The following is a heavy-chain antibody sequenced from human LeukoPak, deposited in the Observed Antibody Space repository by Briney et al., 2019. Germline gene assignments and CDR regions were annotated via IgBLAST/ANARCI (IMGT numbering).Heavy chain of an antibody. D-gene: IGHD3-22*01. CDR3: TRDLHYDSSGYYGY. J-gene: IGHJ4*02. CDR2: ISSSGSTI. CDR1: GFTFSDYY. Sequence: GGSLGLSCAASGFTFSDYYMSWIRQAPGKGLEWVSYISSSGSTIYYADSVKGRFTISRDNAKNSLYLQVNSLRAEDTAVYYCTRDLHYDSSGYYGYWGQGTLVTVSS. V-gene: IGHV3-11*01.